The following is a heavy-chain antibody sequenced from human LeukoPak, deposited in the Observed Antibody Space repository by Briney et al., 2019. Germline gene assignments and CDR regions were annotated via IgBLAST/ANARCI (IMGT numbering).Heavy chain of an antibody. CDR1: GGTFSSYA. Sequence: GASVKVSCKASGGTFSSYAISWVRQAPGQGLEWMGGIIPIFGTANYAQKFQGRVTITADESTSTAYMELSSLRSEDTAVYYCARHAVRGGEGGASGWYPGCLDYWGQGLLITVSS. CDR3: ARHAVRGGEGGASGWYPGCLDY. V-gene: IGHV1-69*13. CDR2: IIPIFGTA. J-gene: IGHJ4*02. D-gene: IGHD6-19*01.